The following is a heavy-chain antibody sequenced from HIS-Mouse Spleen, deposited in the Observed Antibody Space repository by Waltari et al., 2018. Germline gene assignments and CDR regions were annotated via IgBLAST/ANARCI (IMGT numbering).Heavy chain of an antibody. V-gene: IGHV4-39*07. Sequence: QLQLQESGPGLVKPSETLSLTWTVSGCSISSSRYYWGRIRQPPGKGLEWIGSIYYSGSTYYNPSLKSRVTISVDTSKNQFSLKLSSVTAADTAVYYCAREIPYSSSWYDWYFDLWGRGTLVTVSS. J-gene: IGHJ2*01. CDR2: IYYSGST. CDR3: AREIPYSSSWYDWYFDL. CDR1: GCSISSSRYY. D-gene: IGHD6-13*01.